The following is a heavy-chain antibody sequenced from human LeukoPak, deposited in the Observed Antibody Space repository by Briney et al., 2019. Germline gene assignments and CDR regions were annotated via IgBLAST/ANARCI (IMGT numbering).Heavy chain of an antibody. CDR2: ISWNSGSI. CDR3: AKDLSGWYAFDI. Sequence: PGRSLRLSCVASGFAFADYAMHWVRQAPGKGLEWVSGISWNSGSIGYAGSVKGRFTISRDNAKNSLYLQMNSLRVEDLALYYCAKDLSGWYAFDIWGQGTMVTVSS. CDR1: GFAFADYA. V-gene: IGHV3-9*03. D-gene: IGHD6-19*01. J-gene: IGHJ3*02.